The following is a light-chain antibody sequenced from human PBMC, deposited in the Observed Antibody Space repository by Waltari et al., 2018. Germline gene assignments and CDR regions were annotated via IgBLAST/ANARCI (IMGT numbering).Light chain of an antibody. CDR3: AAWDDSLKTVI. CDR2: SND. V-gene: IGLV1-44*01. Sequence: QSVLTQPPSASGTPGQRVPIPCSGSSSNIGSNTVHWYQPLPGTAPKLLIYSNDQRPSGVPDRFSGSKSGTSASLAISGLQSEDEAGYYCAAWDDSLKTVIFGGGTKLTVL. J-gene: IGLJ2*01. CDR1: SSNIGSNT.